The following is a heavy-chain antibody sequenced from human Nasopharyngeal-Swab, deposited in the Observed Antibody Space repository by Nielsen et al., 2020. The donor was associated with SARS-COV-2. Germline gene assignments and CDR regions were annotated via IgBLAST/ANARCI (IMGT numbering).Heavy chain of an antibody. CDR2: TSYDGSNK. Sequence: WIRQPPGKGLEWVAVTSYDGSNKYYADSAKGRFTISRDNSKNTLYLQMNSLRAEDTAVYYCARDRVSGSYVDYWGQGTLVTVSS. V-gene: IGHV3-30-3*01. D-gene: IGHD1-26*01. J-gene: IGHJ4*02. CDR3: ARDRVSGSYVDY.